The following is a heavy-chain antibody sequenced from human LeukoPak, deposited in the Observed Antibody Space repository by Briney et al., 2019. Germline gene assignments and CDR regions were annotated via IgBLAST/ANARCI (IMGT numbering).Heavy chain of an antibody. CDR2: IIPIFGTA. Sequence: SVKVSCKVSGGTFTSYAISWVRQAPGQGLEWMGRIIPIFGTANYAQNCQGRVTITTDESTSTAYMELSSLRSEDTAVYYCATAIVVVPAALVRSYYMDVWGKGTTVTVS. D-gene: IGHD2-2*01. CDR3: ATAIVVVPAALVRSYYMDV. J-gene: IGHJ6*03. V-gene: IGHV1-69*05. CDR1: GGTFTSYA.